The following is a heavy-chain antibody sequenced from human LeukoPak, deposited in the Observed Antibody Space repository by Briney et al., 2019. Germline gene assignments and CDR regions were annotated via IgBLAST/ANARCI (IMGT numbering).Heavy chain of an antibody. V-gene: IGHV3-23*01. D-gene: IGHD2-2*01. CDR3: ARDYCSSTSCFISDY. Sequence: GGPLRLSCAASGFTFSSYAMRWVRQAPGKGLEWVSGLSGSGGSTYYADSVKGRFTISRDNSKNTLYLQMNSMRAEDTAVYYCARDYCSSTSCFISDYWDQGTLVPVSS. CDR2: LSGSGGST. CDR1: GFTFSSYA. J-gene: IGHJ4*02.